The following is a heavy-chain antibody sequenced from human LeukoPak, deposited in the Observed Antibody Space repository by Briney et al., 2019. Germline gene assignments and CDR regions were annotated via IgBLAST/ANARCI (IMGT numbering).Heavy chain of an antibody. CDR3: ARGADGVSSNSRGWFDP. CDR2: IGGSGGST. J-gene: IGHJ5*02. Sequence: PGGSLSLSCAASGFTFSSYAMSWVRQAPGKGLEWVSAIGGSGGSTYYADSVKGRFTISRDNSKNTLYLQMNTLRAEDTAVYSCARGADGVSSNSRGWFDPWGQGTLVTVSS. D-gene: IGHD2-15*01. CDR1: GFTFSSYA. V-gene: IGHV3-23*01.